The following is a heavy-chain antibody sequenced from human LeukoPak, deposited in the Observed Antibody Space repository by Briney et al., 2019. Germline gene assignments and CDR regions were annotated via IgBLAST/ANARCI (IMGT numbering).Heavy chain of an antibody. CDR1: GGSISSYY. J-gene: IGHJ5*02. D-gene: IGHD4-11*01. CDR2: IYTSGST. Sequence: SETLSLTCTVCGGSISSYYWIWIGQPAGKGLEWIGRIYTSGSTNYNPSLKSRVTMSVDTSKNQFSLKLSSVTAADTAVYYCARDLHYNWFDPWGQGTLVTVSS. V-gene: IGHV4-4*07. CDR3: ARDLHYNWFDP.